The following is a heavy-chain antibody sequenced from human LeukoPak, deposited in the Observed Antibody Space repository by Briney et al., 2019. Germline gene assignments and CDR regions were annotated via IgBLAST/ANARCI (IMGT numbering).Heavy chain of an antibody. D-gene: IGHD7-27*01. CDR1: GGSISSSSYY. CDR2: IYYSGST. J-gene: IGHJ4*02. Sequence: SETLSLTCTVSGGSISSSSYYWGWIREPPGKGLEWIGSIYYSGSTYYNPSLKSRVTISVDTSKNQFSLKLSSVTAADTAVYYCARAPSSRLGICWGQGTLVTVSS. V-gene: IGHV4-39*07. CDR3: ARAPSSRLGIC.